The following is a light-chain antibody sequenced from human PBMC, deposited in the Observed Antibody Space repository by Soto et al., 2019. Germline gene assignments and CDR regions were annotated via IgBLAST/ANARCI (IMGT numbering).Light chain of an antibody. V-gene: IGLV2-11*01. CDR3: CSYAGSYTLV. J-gene: IGLJ2*01. Sequence: QSVLTQPPSASGSLGQSVTISCTGTRSDIGGYNYVSWYLQYPGKAPKLMIYDVSKRPSGVPDRFSGSKSGNTASLTISGLQAEDEADYSCCSYAGSYTLVFGGGTKLTVL. CDR1: RSDIGGYNY. CDR2: DVS.